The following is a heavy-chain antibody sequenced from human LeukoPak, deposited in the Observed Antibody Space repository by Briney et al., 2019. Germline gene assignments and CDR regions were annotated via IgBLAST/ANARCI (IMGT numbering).Heavy chain of an antibody. CDR1: GGTFSSYA. J-gene: IGHJ2*01. Sequence: SVKVSCKASGGTFSSYAISWVRQAPGQGLEWMGGIIPILGTANYAQKFQGRVTITADESTSTAYMEVSSLRSEDTAVYFCARDFSWSGYDARPGYFDLWGRGTLVTVSS. V-gene: IGHV1-69*13. CDR3: ARDFSWSGYDARPGYFDL. D-gene: IGHD5-12*01. CDR2: IIPILGTA.